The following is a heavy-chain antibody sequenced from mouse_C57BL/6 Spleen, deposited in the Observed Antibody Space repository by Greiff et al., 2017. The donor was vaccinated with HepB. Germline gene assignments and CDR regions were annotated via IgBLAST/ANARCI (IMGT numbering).Heavy chain of an antibody. CDR1: GFNIKNTY. CDR2: IDPANGNT. D-gene: IGHD4-1*02. J-gene: IGHJ4*01. Sequence: VQLQQSVAELVRPGASVKLSCTASGFNIKNTYMHWVKQRPEQGLEWIGRIDPANGNTKYAPKFQGKATITADTSSTTAYLQLSSLTSEDTAIYYCAKPSTGNYYAMDYWGQGTSVTVSS. V-gene: IGHV14-3*01. CDR3: AKPSTGNYYAMDY.